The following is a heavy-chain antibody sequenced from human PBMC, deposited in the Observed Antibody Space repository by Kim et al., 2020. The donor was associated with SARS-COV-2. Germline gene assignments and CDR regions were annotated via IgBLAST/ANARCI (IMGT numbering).Heavy chain of an antibody. V-gene: IGHV3-33*01. Sequence: GGSLRLSCAASGYTFSSHVMEWVRQAPGKGLEWVAIIWFDGSKTYYIDSVKGRFTISRDNSKNTLYLQMNSLRAEDTAVYYCARWLGVLNAFDMWGQGAMVTVSS. CDR1: GYTFSSHV. J-gene: IGHJ3*02. D-gene: IGHD3-10*01. CDR3: ARWLGVLNAFDM. CDR2: IWFDGSKT.